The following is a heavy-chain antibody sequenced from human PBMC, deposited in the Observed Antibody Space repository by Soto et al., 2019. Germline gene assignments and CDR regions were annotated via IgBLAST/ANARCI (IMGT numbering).Heavy chain of an antibody. CDR3: ARVRWEQYYYYGMDV. V-gene: IGHV1-3*01. CDR1: GYTFTSYA. CDR2: INAGNGNT. D-gene: IGHD1-26*01. J-gene: IGHJ6*02. Sequence: ASVKVSCKASGYTFTSYAMHWVRQAPGQRLEWMGWINAGNGNTKYSQKFQGRVTMTTDTSTSTAYMELRNLRSDDTAVYYCARVRWEQYYYYGMDVWGQGTTVTVSS.